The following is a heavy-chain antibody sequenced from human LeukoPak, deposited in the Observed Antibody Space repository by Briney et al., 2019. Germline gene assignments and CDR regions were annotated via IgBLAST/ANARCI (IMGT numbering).Heavy chain of an antibody. CDR2: ISSSSTL. V-gene: IGHV3-48*02. J-gene: IGHJ4*02. CDR1: GFTFSSYA. CDR3: ARDWSGNASGY. D-gene: IGHD3-3*01. Sequence: GGSLRLSCAASGFTFSSYAMNWVRQAPGKGLEWVSYISSSSTLYYADSVKGRFTISRDNARNSLYLQMNSLKDEDTAVYYCARDWSGNASGYWGQGTLVTVSS.